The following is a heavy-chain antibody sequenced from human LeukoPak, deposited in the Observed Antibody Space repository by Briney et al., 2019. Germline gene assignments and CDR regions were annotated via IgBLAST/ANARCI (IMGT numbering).Heavy chain of an antibody. J-gene: IGHJ3*02. D-gene: IGHD1-26*01. CDR1: GFTFSSYW. CDR2: IKQDGSEK. CDR3: ARLDSASSRGDAFHI. Sequence: GGSLRLSCAPSGFTFSSYWMSWVRQAPGKGLEWVANIKQDGSEKYYVDSVKGRFTISRDNAKNSLYLQMNSLRAEDTVVYYCARLDSASSRGDAFHIWGQGTMVTVSS. V-gene: IGHV3-7*01.